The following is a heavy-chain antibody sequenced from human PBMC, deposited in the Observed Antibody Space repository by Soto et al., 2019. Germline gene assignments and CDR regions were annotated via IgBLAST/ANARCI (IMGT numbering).Heavy chain of an antibody. CDR3: ARSIDNSGYYFSNC. J-gene: IGHJ4*02. D-gene: IGHD3-22*01. CDR1: GGSISSYY. Sequence: SETLSLTCTVSGGSISSYYWSWIRQSPGKGLEWIGYIHYSGSTNYNPSLKSRVTMSIDTSRNRFSLKLSSVTAAETAVYYCARSIDNSGYYFSNCWGQGTLVTVSS. V-gene: IGHV4-59*01. CDR2: IHYSGST.